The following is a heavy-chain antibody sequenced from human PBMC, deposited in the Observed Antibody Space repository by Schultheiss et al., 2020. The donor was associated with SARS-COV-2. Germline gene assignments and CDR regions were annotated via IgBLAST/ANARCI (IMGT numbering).Heavy chain of an antibody. CDR3: ARGGSSGWYFDFDY. CDR1: GYTFTDYY. Sequence: ASVKVSCKASGYTFTDYYIYWVRQAPGQGLEWMGWINPNSGGTNYAQNFQGWVTMTRDTSISTAYMQLRRLRSDDTAVYYCARGGSSGWYFDFDYWGQGTLVTGSS. V-gene: IGHV1-2*04. J-gene: IGHJ4*02. D-gene: IGHD6-19*01. CDR2: INPNSGGT.